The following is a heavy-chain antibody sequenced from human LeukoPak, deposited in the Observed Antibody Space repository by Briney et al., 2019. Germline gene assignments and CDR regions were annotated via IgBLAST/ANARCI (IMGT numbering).Heavy chain of an antibody. V-gene: IGHV3-33*06. CDR3: AKDFGEDYQLIGDFYY. J-gene: IGHJ4*02. CDR1: GFTFSSYG. D-gene: IGHD2-2*01. CDR2: IWYDGSNK. Sequence: PGGSLRVSCAAPGFTFSSYGVHWVRQAPGKGLEWVAVIWYDGSNKYYADSVKGRFTISRDTSKNTLYLQMNSLRAEGTAVCFLAKDFGEDYQLIGDFYYRGQGTLVTVSP.